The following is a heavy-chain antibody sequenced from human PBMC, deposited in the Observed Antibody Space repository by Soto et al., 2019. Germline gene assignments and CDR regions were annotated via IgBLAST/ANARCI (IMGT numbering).Heavy chain of an antibody. V-gene: IGHV3-21*01. CDR2: ISSSSSYI. D-gene: IGHD2-2*01. Sequence: GGSLRLSCAASGFTFSSYSMNWVRQAPGKGLEWVSSISSSSSYIYYADSVKGRFTISRDNAKNSLYLQMNSLRAEDTAVYYCARDGVVVPAAMEAYYYYYMDVWGKGTTVTVSS. CDR3: ARDGVVVPAAMEAYYYYYMDV. CDR1: GFTFSSYS. J-gene: IGHJ6*03.